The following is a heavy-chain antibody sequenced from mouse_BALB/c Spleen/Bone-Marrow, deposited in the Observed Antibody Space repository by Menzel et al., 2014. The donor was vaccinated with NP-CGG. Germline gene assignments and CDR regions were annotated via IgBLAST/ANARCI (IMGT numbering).Heavy chain of an antibody. V-gene: IGHV1-54*01. CDR2: INPGSGGT. CDR3: ARGITPGYLDY. Sequence: QVQLQQSGAWLVRAGNSAEVSSQGSGEAFPNFLIEWVKQRPGQGLEWIGVINPGSGGTNYNEKFKGKATLTADKSSSTAYMQLSSLTSDDSAVYFCARGITPGYLDYWGQGTTLPVSS. J-gene: IGHJ2*01. CDR1: GEAFPNFL. D-gene: IGHD1-1*01.